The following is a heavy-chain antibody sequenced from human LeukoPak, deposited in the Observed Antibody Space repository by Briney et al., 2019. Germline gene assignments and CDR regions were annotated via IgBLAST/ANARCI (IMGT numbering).Heavy chain of an antibody. CDR3: LKATADY. CDR1: GFTFSDYY. D-gene: IGHD1-1*01. J-gene: IGHJ4*02. V-gene: IGHV3-11*01. CDR2: ISSSDSTV. Sequence: GGSLRLSCAAPGFTFSDYYMSWIRQAPGKGLEWVSYISSSDSTVYYADSVKGRFTISRDNSKDTLFLQMNSLRAEDTAVYYCLKATADYWGQGTLVTVSS.